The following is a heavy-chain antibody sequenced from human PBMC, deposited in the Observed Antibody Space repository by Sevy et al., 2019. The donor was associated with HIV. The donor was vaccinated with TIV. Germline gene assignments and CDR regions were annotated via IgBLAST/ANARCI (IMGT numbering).Heavy chain of an antibody. J-gene: IGHJ4*02. V-gene: IGHV1-18*01. CDR3: VRDRGDFWSGYYEGYFDY. Sequence: ASVKVSCKASGYTFTSYGISWVRQAPGQGLVWMGWISAYNGNTNYAQTLQGRVTMTTDTSTSTAYMELRSLRSDDTAVYYCVRDRGDFWSGYYEGYFDYWGQGTLVTVSS. D-gene: IGHD3-3*01. CDR1: GYTFTSYG. CDR2: ISAYNGNT.